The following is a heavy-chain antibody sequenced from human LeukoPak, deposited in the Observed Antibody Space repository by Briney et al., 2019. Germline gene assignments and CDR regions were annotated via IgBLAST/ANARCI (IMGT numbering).Heavy chain of an antibody. CDR1: GGSFSGYY. CDR2: INHSGST. D-gene: IGHD3-3*01. J-gene: IGHJ5*02. V-gene: IGHV4-34*01. CDR3: ARGLGITIFGVAPNWFDP. Sequence: SETLSLTCAVYGGSFSGYYWSLIRQPPGKGLEWIGEINHSGSTNYNPSLKSRVTISVDTSKNQFPLKLSSVTAADTAVYYCARGLGITIFGVAPNWFDPWGQGTLVTVSS.